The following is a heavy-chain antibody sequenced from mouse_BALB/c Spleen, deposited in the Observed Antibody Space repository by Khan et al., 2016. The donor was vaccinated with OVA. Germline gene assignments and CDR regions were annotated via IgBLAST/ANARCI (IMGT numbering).Heavy chain of an antibody. V-gene: IGHV2-6-1*01. D-gene: IGHD2-10*01. Sequence: VQLQESGPGLVAPSQNLSITCTISGFSLTNYGVHWVRQPPGKGLEWLVVIWSDGSTTYNSALKSRLTISKDNSKRQVFLKMNSLQTDDTGMYFCARQPYYHYNIMDYWGQGTSVTVSS. CDR3: ARQPYYHYNIMDY. J-gene: IGHJ4*01. CDR1: GFSLTNYG. CDR2: IWSDGST.